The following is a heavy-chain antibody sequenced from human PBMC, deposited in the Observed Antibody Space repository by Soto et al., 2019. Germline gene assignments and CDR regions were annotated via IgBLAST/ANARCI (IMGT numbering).Heavy chain of an antibody. D-gene: IGHD4-17*01. J-gene: IGHJ4*02. V-gene: IGHV1-24*01. CDR3: AAGVTTFDY. Sequence: ASVKVSCKVSGNTLSGLPMHWVRQAPGKGLEWMGSLDYEEGERNFAHRSQGRVTVTEDTSADTAYMDLSSLKSEDTAVYYCAAGVTTFDYWGQGTLVTVSS. CDR1: GNTLSGLP. CDR2: LDYEEGER.